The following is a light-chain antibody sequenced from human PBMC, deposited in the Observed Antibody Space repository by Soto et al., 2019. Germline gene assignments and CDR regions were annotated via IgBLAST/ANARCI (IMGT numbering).Light chain of an antibody. J-gene: IGKJ1*01. CDR1: QSLVNSDGNTY. CDR3: MQGSHWPRT. Sequence: EVVMTQSPLSLPVTLGQPASISCRSSQSLVNSDGNTYLNWFHQRPGQSPRRLIYKVSNRDSGVXDXXSGSGSGTDFTLRISRVEAEEVGVYYCMQGSHWPRTFGQGTRVEIK. V-gene: IGKV2-30*01. CDR2: KVS.